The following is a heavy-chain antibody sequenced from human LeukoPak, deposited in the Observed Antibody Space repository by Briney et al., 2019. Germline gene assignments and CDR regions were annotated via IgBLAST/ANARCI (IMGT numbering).Heavy chain of an antibody. Sequence: PGGSLRLSCAASGFTFSSYGMHWVRQAPGKGLEWVAFIRYDGSNKYYADSLKGRFTISRDNSKNKVYLQMISSRCEGMSDYDGTKKYYAASAKSRFTISRDTSKNTLYLQMNSLRAEDTAVYYCAKDRRSYSSGWYFDYWGQGTLVTVSS. J-gene: IGHJ4*02. V-gene: IGHV3-30*02. CDR1: GFTFSSYG. CDR3: TKKYYAASAKSRFTISRDTSKNTLYLQMNSLRAEDTAVYYCAKDRRSYSSGWYFDY. CDR2: IRYDGSNK. D-gene: IGHD1-7*01.